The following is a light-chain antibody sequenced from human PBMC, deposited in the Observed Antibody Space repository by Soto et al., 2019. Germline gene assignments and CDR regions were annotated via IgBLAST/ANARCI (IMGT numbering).Light chain of an antibody. CDR1: RTINTY. CDR3: QQTYSEIS. CDR2: GAS. J-gene: IGKJ4*01. Sequence: DVLMTQSPSSLSASVGDTITITCRASRTINTYLNWFKQKPGEPPRLLIYGASTLHDGVPSSFSGSGSGADFTLTISGLQPEDFESYHCQQTYSEISFDGGTKV. V-gene: IGKV1-39*01.